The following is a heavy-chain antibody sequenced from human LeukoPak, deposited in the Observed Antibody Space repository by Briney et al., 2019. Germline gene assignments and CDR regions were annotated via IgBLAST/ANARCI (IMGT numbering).Heavy chain of an antibody. J-gene: IGHJ6*03. CDR2: INPNTGGT. Sequence: GASVKVSCKASGYTFTDYYMHWVRQAPGQGLEWMAWINPNTGGTYYSLKFQGRVTMTRDTSISTAYMELTRLKSDDTAVYYCARGGTPSYYYYMDVWGKGTTVTISS. CDR1: GYTFTDYY. CDR3: ARGGTPSYYYYMDV. D-gene: IGHD3-16*01. V-gene: IGHV1-2*02.